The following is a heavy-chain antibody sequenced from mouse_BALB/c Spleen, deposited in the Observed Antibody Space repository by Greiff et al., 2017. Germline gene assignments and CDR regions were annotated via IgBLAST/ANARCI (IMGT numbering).Heavy chain of an antibody. D-gene: IGHD2-4*01. CDR1: GYTFTSYY. CDR2: INPSNGGT. CDR3: TIYYDYDEVFAY. V-gene: IGHV1S16*01. J-gene: IGHJ3*01. Sequence: SGAELVKPGASVKLSCKASGYTFTSYYMYWVKQRPGQGLEWIGEINPSNGGTNFNEKFKSKATLTVDKSSSTAYMQLSSLTSEDSAVYYCTIYYDYDEVFAYWGQGTLVTVSA.